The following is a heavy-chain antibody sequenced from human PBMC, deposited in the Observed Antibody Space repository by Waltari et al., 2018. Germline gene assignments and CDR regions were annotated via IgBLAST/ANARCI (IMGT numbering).Heavy chain of an antibody. CDR2: ISYDGSIE. V-gene: IGHV3-30*18. Sequence: AASGFTFSSYGMHWVRQAPGKGLEWGAVISYDGSIEYYADSVKGRFTISRDNSKNTLYLQMNSLRVEDTAVYYCAKGRRSLAGAIDYWGQGTLVTVSS. CDR3: AKGRRSLAGAIDY. CDR1: GFTFSSYG. J-gene: IGHJ4*02. D-gene: IGHD6-6*01.